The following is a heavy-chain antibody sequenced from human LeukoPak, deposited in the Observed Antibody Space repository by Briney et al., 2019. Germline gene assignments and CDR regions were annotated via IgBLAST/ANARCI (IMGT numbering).Heavy chain of an antibody. D-gene: IGHD3-22*01. V-gene: IGHV3-23*01. J-gene: IGHJ4*02. CDR2: ISGSGGST. CDR3: ANLYYYDSSGYYDY. CDR1: GFTFSSYA. Sequence: PGGSLRLSCAASGFTFSSYAMSWVRQAPGKGLEWASAISGSGGSTYYADSVKGRFTISRDNSKNTLYLQMNSLRAEDTAVYYCANLYYYDSSGYYDYWGQGTLVTVSS.